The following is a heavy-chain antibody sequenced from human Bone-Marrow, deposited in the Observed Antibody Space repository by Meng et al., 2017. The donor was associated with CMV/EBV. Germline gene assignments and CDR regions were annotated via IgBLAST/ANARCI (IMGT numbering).Heavy chain of an antibody. D-gene: IGHD6-13*01. Sequence: ASVKVSCKASGGTFSRYAISWVRQAPGQGLEWMGWINPNSGGTNYAQKFQGRVTMTRDTSISTAYMELSRLRSDDTAVYYCAVSGSRADYWGQGTLVTVSS. J-gene: IGHJ4*02. CDR2: INPNSGGT. V-gene: IGHV1-2*02. CDR1: GGTFSRYA. CDR3: AVSGSRADY.